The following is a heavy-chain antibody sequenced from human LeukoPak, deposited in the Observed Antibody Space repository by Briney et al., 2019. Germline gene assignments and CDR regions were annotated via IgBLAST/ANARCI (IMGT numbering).Heavy chain of an antibody. J-gene: IGHJ4*02. CDR1: GFTFSSYS. V-gene: IGHV3-21*04. D-gene: IGHD1-26*01. CDR2: ISSSSSYI. Sequence: GGSLRLSCAASGFTFSSYSMNWVRQAPGKELEWVSSISSSSSYIYYADSVKGRFTISRDNSKNTLSLQMNSLKAEDTAVYYCAKINSGSYTDYWGQGTLVTVSS. CDR3: AKINSGSYTDY.